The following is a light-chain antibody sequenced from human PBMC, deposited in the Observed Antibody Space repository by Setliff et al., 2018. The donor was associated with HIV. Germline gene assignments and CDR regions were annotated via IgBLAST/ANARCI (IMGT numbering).Light chain of an antibody. V-gene: IGLV2-14*01. CDR2: DVS. CDR1: SNDVGAYKT. Sequence: QSDLTQPASVSGSPGQSITISCTGTSNDVGAYKTVYWYQQHPGEAPKLMIYDVSTRPSGVSNRFSGSKSGNTASLTISGLQTEDEADYYCSSYTSSDTDVFGTGTKVTVL. CDR3: SSYTSSDTDV. J-gene: IGLJ1*01.